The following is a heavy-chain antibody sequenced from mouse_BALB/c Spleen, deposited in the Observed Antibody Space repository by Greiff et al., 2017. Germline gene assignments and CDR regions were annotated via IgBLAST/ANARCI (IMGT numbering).Heavy chain of an antibody. J-gene: IGHJ4*01. D-gene: IGHD2-10*01. V-gene: IGHV5-6-2*01. CDR1: GFTFSSYY. Sequence: EVKLMESGGGLVKLGGSLKLSCAASGFTFSSYYMSWVRQTPENRLELVAAINSNGGSTYYPDTVKGRFTISRDNAKNTLYLQMSSLKSEDTALYYCARRGAYYGNYGAMDYWGQGTSVTVSS. CDR2: INSNGGST. CDR3: ARRGAYYGNYGAMDY.